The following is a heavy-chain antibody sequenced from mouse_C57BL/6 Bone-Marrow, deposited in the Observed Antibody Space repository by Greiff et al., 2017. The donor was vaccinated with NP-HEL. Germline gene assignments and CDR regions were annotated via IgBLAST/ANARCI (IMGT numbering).Heavy chain of an antibody. J-gene: IGHJ2*01. CDR1: GYSFTNYL. D-gene: IGHD1-1*01. V-gene: IGHV1-54*01. Sequence: QVHVKQSGAELVRPGTSVKVSCKASGYSFTNYLIEWVKQRPGQGLEWIGVINPGSGGTNYNEKFKGKATLTADKSSSTAYMQLSSLTSEDSAVYFCARLGSSQYYFDYWGQGTTLTVSS. CDR3: ARLGSSQYYFDY. CDR2: INPGSGGT.